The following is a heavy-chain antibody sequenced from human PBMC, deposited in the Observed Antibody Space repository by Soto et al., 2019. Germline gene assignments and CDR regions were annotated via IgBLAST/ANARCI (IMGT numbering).Heavy chain of an antibody. CDR3: ARVASSIMITFGGVHWGYGMDV. CDR2: IYHSGST. D-gene: IGHD3-16*01. Sequence: PSETLSLTCAVSGYSISSGYYWGWIRQPPGKGLEWIGSIYHSGSTYYNPSLKSRVTISVDTSKNQFSLKLSSVTAADTAVYYCARVASSIMITFGGVHWGYGMDVWGQGTTVTVSS. CDR1: GYSISSGYY. V-gene: IGHV4-38-2*01. J-gene: IGHJ6*02.